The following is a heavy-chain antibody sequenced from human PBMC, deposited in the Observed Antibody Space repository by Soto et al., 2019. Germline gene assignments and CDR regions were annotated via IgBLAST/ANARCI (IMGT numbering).Heavy chain of an antibody. CDR1: GFTFSSYG. CDR2: IWNDGSKQ. V-gene: IGHV3-33*08. CDR3: ARDDDYEANAIDL. D-gene: IGHD4-17*01. Sequence: GWSLRLSCAASGFTFSSYGMHWVRQAPGKGLEWVAVIWNDGSKQVYDDSVKGRFTISRDNSKNTLYLEMDSLRDEDTSVYYCARDDDYEANAIDLWGQGTLVTVSS. J-gene: IGHJ5*02.